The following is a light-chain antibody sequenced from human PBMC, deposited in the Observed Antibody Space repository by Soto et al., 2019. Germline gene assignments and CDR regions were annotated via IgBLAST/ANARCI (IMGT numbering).Light chain of an antibody. CDR2: EVN. CDR3: SSYTGATTLVV. V-gene: IGLV2-14*01. J-gene: IGLJ3*02. Sequence: QCALTQPASVSGSPGQSITISCTGTSSDVGRYNYVAWYQQHPGVAPKLLIYEVNYRPSGVSNRFSGSKSGNTASLTISGLQTEDEADYYCSSYTGATTLVVFGGGTKLTVL. CDR1: SSDVGRYNY.